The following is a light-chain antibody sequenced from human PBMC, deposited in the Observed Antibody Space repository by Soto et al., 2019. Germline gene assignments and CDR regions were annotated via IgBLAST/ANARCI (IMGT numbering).Light chain of an antibody. V-gene: IGKV1-5*03. CDR3: PQYRSGWE. CDR1: QGISEW. CDR2: KAS. Sequence: DIQMTQSPSTLSASIGDRVTITCRASQGISEWLAWYQQKPGKAPKLLLYKASTLQSGVTSRFSGSGSGTEFSLTISSLQPDDLATDHCPQYRSGWEFGQGTKVEIK. J-gene: IGKJ1*01.